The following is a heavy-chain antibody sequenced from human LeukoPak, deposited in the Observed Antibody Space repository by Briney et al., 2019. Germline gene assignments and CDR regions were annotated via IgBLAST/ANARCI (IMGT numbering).Heavy chain of an antibody. CDR2: INHSGST. J-gene: IGHJ4*02. CDR1: GGSFSGYY. Sequence: SETLSLTCAVYGGSFSGYYWSWIRQPPGKGLEWIGEINHSGSTNYNPSLKSRVTISVDTSKNQFSLKLSSVTAADTAVYYCARAYYYDSSGFHYFDCWGQGTLVTVSS. D-gene: IGHD3-22*01. CDR3: ARAYYYDSSGFHYFDC. V-gene: IGHV4-34*01.